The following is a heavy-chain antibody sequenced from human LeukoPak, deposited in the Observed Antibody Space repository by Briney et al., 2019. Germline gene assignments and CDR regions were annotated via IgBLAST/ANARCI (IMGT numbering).Heavy chain of an antibody. Sequence: GGXLRLSCAASGFTFSDYYMSWIRQAPGKGLEWVSYISSSGSTIYYADSVKGRFTISRDNAKNSLYLQMNSLRAEDTAVYYCARGFRRGYSYGYNFDYWGQGTLVTVSS. V-gene: IGHV3-11*04. CDR3: ARGFRRGYSYGYNFDY. J-gene: IGHJ4*02. CDR1: GFTFSDYY. CDR2: ISSSGSTI. D-gene: IGHD5-18*01.